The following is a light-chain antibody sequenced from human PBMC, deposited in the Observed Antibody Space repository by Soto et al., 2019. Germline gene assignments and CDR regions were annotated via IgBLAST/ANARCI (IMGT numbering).Light chain of an antibody. V-gene: IGKV3-20*01. Sequence: ALAQSPPTLSLSPGERATLSCRAGQSVSSSYSACYQQNPGQAPRLLIYGASSRATGIPDRFSGSGSGTDVTLTISILEPEDLADYCRQHDGTSPTFGHGTKVDIK. CDR2: GAS. CDR3: QHDGTSPT. CDR1: QSVSSSY. J-gene: IGKJ1*01.